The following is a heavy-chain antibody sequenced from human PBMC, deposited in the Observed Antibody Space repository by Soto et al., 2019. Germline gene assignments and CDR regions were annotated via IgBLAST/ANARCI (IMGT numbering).Heavy chain of an antibody. CDR1: GYTFTSYY. V-gene: IGHV1-46*03. Sequence: ASVKVSCKASGYTFTSYYMHWVRQAPGQGLEWMGIINPSGGSTSYAQRFQGRVTMTRDTYTSTVYMELSSLRSEDTAVYYCARAYGSGIYYIAEYFQHWGQGTLVTVSS. J-gene: IGHJ1*01. CDR3: ARAYGSGIYYIAEYFQH. CDR2: INPSGGST. D-gene: IGHD3-10*01.